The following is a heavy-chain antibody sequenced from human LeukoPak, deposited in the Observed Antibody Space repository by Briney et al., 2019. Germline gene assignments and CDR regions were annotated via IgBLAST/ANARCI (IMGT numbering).Heavy chain of an antibody. Sequence: ASVKVSCKASGYTFTDYYMHWVRQATGQGLEWMGWMNPNSGNTGYAQKFQGRVTITRNTSISTAYMELSSLRSEDTAVYYCARGSGSSWYDPNFDYWGQGTLVTVSS. J-gene: IGHJ4*02. D-gene: IGHD6-13*01. CDR3: ARGSGSSWYDPNFDY. CDR2: MNPNSGNT. V-gene: IGHV1-8*03. CDR1: GYTFTDYY.